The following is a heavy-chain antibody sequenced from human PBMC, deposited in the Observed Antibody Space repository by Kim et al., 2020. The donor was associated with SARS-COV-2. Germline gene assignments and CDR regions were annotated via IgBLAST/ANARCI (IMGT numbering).Heavy chain of an antibody. Sequence: GGSLRLSCAASGFTFRSHWMNWVRQTPGKGLEWVANIKYDGSEEYCADSMKGRFTISRDNAENSLYLQMDSLRAEDTAVYFCARAPLKNVGSGIVYFDYLGQGTLVTVSA. CDR1: GFTFRSHW. CDR2: IKYDGSEE. D-gene: IGHD3-10*01. CDR3: ARAPLKNVGSGIVYFDY. J-gene: IGHJ4*02. V-gene: IGHV3-7*03.